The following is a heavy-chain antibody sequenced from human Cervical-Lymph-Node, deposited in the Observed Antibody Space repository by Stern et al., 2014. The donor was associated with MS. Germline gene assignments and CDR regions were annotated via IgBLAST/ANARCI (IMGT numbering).Heavy chain of an antibody. CDR2: VYYSGKT. CDR3: ARDSTAWPPSFDY. CDR1: GGSISGYY. D-gene: IGHD1-1*01. J-gene: IGHJ4*02. V-gene: IGHV4-59*01. Sequence: DQLVESGPGLVKPSETLSLTCAVSGGSISGYYLNWIRQSPGKGLEWIGSVYYSGKTNYNPSLNGRVTISLDTSKSQFSLRLSSVTAGDTAVYYCARDSTAWPPSFDYWGQGTLVTVSS.